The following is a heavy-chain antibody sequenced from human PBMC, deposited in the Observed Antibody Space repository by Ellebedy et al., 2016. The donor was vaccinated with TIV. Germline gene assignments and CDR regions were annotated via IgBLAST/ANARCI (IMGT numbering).Heavy chain of an antibody. J-gene: IGHJ6*02. Sequence: PGGSLRLSCAASGFTFSSYSMNRVRQAPGKGLEWVSSISSSSSYIYYADSVKGRFTISRDNAKNSLYLQMNSLRAEDTAVYYCARGSGYYDILTGYDGGMDVWGQGTTVTVSS. V-gene: IGHV3-21*01. CDR2: ISSSSSYI. D-gene: IGHD3-9*01. CDR1: GFTFSSYS. CDR3: ARGSGYYDILTGYDGGMDV.